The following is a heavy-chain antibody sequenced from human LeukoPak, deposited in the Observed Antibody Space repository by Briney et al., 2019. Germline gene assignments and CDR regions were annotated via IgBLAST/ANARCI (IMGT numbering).Heavy chain of an antibody. J-gene: IGHJ2*01. CDR1: GLIFTTYW. D-gene: IGHD3-9*01. CDR2: IKVDGSEK. CDR3: ARENDWHWNFDL. V-gene: IGHV3-7*01. Sequence: GGSLSFSCEASGLIFTTYWMSWVRKVPGKGLEWVANIKVDGSEKYYMDSVKGRFTISRDNAKNSVYLQMNSLRAEDTAVYYCARENDWHWNFDLWGRGSLVTVSS.